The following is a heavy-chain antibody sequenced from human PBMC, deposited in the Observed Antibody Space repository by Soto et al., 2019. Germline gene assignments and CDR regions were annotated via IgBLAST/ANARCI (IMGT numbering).Heavy chain of an antibody. J-gene: IGHJ6*02. V-gene: IGHV3-15*01. CDR3: TTGSFNWLGVHYYGMDV. D-gene: IGHD6-19*01. CDR1: GINLTNAW. CDR2: IKSKTDGGTT. Sequence: EVQLVESGGGLVKPWGSLRVSCAASGINLTNAWMSWVRQASGKGLEWVGRIKSKTDGGTTDYAAPVKGRFTISRDESKNTLFLQMSSLKTEDTGVYYCTTGSFNWLGVHYYGMDVWAQGTTVTVSS.